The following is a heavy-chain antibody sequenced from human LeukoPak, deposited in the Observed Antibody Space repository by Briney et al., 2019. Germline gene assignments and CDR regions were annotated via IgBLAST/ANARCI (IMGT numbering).Heavy chain of an antibody. Sequence: KSSETLSLTCTVSGGSISSGSYYWSWIRQPAGKGLEWIGRIYTSGSTNYNPSLKSRVTISVDTSKNQFSLKLSSVTAADTAVYYCARYYYGSGSYYKGPWFDPWGQGTLVTVSS. CDR1: GGSISSGSYY. CDR3: ARYYYGSGSYYKGPWFDP. CDR2: IYTSGST. V-gene: IGHV4-61*02. D-gene: IGHD3-10*01. J-gene: IGHJ5*02.